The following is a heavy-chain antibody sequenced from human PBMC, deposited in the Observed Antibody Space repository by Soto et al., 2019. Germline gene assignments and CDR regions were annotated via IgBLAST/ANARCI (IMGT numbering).Heavy chain of an antibody. V-gene: IGHV3-48*02. CDR2: ISSSSSTI. CDR3: ARTNYDFWSGYYYYYYYGMDV. Sequence: EVQLVESGGGLVQPGGSLRLSCAASGFTFSSYSMNWVRQAPGKGLEWVSYISSSSSTIYYADSVKGRFTISRDNAKNSLYLQMNSLRDEDTAVYYCARTNYDFWSGYYYYYYYGMDVWGQGTTVTVSS. D-gene: IGHD3-3*01. CDR1: GFTFSSYS. J-gene: IGHJ6*02.